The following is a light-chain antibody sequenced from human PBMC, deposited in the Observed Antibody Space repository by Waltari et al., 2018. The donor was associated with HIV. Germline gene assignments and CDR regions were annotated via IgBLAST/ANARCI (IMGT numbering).Light chain of an antibody. CDR3: QQYNSYSET. V-gene: IGKV1-5*03. CDR2: KAS. CDR1: QSISSW. Sequence: DIQMTQSPSTLSASVGDSVTFTCRASQSISSWLAWYQQKPGKAPKLLIYKASSLESGVPSRFSGSGSGTEFTLTISSLQPDDFATYYCQQYNSYSETFGQGTKVEIK. J-gene: IGKJ1*01.